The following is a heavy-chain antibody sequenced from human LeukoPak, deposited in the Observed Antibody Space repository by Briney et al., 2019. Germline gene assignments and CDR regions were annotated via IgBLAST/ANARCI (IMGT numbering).Heavy chain of an antibody. CDR3: ALDSTVTHGSDY. J-gene: IGHJ4*02. D-gene: IGHD4-17*01. Sequence: SVKVSCKASGYTFTGHSMHWVRQAPGQGLEWTGWTDPTTGGTNYAQKLQGTVTIARYTSISTAYMELSRLRSDDTAAYYCALDSTVTHGSDYWGQGTLVTVSS. CDR2: TDPTTGGT. CDR1: GYTFTGHS. V-gene: IGHV1-2*02.